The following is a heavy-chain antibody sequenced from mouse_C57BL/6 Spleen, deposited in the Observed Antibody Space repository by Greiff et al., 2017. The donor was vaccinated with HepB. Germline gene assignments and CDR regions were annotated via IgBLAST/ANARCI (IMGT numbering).Heavy chain of an antibody. CDR2: INPSSGYT. CDR3: ASFAWIAY. CDR1: GYTFTSYS. Sequence: VQLLQSGAELARPGASVQMSCMASGYTFTSYSMHWVKQRPGQGLEWIGYINPSSGYTKYNQKFKDKATLTADKSSSTAYMQLSSLTSEDSAVYYCASFAWIAYWGQGTLVTVSA. J-gene: IGHJ3*01. V-gene: IGHV1-4*01.